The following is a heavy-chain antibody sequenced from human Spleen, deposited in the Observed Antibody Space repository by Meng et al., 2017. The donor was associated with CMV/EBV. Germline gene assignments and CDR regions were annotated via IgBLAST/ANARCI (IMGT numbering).Heavy chain of an antibody. CDR2: IKSKTDGGTT. CDR3: TRYPWYYYDSSGYYLSYFDY. Sequence: EVQLVESGGGLVKPGGSLRLSCAASGFTFGNAWMSWVRQAPGKGLEWVGRIKSKTDGGTTDYAAPVKGRFTISRDDSKNTLYLQMNSLKTEDTAVYYCTRYPWYYYDSSGYYLSYFDYWGQGTLVTVSS. J-gene: IGHJ4*02. D-gene: IGHD3-22*01. CDR1: GFTFGNAW. V-gene: IGHV3-15*01.